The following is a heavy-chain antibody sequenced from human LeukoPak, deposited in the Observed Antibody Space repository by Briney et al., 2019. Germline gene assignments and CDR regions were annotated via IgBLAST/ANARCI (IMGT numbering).Heavy chain of an antibody. CDR3: AISYCGGDCYRRAFDI. J-gene: IGHJ3*02. Sequence: SETLSLTCTVSGGSISSYYWSWIRQPPGKGLEWIGYIYYSGSTNYNPSLKSRVTISGDTSKNQFSLKLRSVTAADTAVYYCAISYCGGDCYRRAFDIWGQGTMVTVSS. D-gene: IGHD2-21*02. CDR1: GGSISSYY. V-gene: IGHV4-59*01. CDR2: IYYSGST.